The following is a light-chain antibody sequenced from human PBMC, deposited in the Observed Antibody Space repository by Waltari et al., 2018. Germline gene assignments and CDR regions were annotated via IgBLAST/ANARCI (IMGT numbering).Light chain of an antibody. Sequence: QSVLTQPPSASGTPGQRVTISCSGSSSNIGSNTVNWYQQLPGTPPKLLIYRNNQRPSGVPDRFSGSKSGTSASLAISGLQSEDEADYYCAAWDDSLNGLYVFGTGTKVTVL. CDR1: SSNIGSNT. V-gene: IGLV1-44*01. CDR2: RNN. J-gene: IGLJ1*01. CDR3: AAWDDSLNGLYV.